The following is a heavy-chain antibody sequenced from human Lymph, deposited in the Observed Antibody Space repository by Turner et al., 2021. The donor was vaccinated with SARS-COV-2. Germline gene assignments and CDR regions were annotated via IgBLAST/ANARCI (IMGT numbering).Heavy chain of an antibody. J-gene: IGHJ6*02. D-gene: IGHD6-13*01. V-gene: IGHV1-69*10. CDR1: GGTFSSYA. CDR2: IIPILGIA. CDR3: ARRAAPGMGGGVFYYYYGMDV. Sequence: QVQLVQSGAEVKKPGSSVKVSCKASGGTFSSYAISWVRQAPGQGLEWMGGIIPILGIANYAQRSQGRVTITADKSTSTAYLELSSLRSEDTAVYYCARRAAPGMGGGVFYYYYGMDVWGQGTTVTVSS.